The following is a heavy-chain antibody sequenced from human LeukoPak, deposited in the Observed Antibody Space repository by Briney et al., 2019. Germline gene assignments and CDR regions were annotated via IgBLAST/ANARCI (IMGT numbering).Heavy chain of an antibody. Sequence: SVKVSCKASGGTFTSYAISWVRQAPGQGLEWMGRVVPIFGTANYAQKFQGRVTITTDKSTSTAYMELSSRRSEDTAVYYCARDRGGIRKFVSAFDIWGQGTMVTVSS. V-gene: IGHV1-69*05. CDR3: ARDRGGIRKFVSAFDI. CDR2: VVPIFGTA. D-gene: IGHD2-15*01. CDR1: GGTFTSYA. J-gene: IGHJ3*02.